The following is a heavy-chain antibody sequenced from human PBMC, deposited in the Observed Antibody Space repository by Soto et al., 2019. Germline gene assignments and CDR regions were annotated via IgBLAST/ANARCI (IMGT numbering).Heavy chain of an antibody. V-gene: IGHV4-39*01. Sequence: SETLSLTCTVSGGSISSSSYYWGWIRQPPGKGLEWIGSIYYSGSTYYNPSLKSRVTISVDTSKNQFSLKLSSVNAADTAVYYCARHESGYSYGSPYYYDYWGQGTLVTVSS. CDR2: IYYSGST. CDR1: GGSISSSSYY. J-gene: IGHJ4*02. CDR3: ARHESGYSYGSPYYYDY. D-gene: IGHD5-18*01.